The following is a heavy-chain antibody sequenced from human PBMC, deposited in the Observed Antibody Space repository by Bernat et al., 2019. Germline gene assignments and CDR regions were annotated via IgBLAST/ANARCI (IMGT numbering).Heavy chain of an antibody. CDR3: ARGGPTMIVVVITDYYYGMDV. J-gene: IGHJ6*02. CDR2: ISAYNGNT. Sequence: QVQLVQSGAEVKKPGASVKVSCTASGYTFTSYGISWVRQAPGQGLEWMGWISAYNGNTNYAQKLQGRVTMTTDTSTSTAYMELRSLRSDDTAVYYCARGGPTMIVVVITDYYYGMDVWGQGTTVTVSS. V-gene: IGHV1-18*01. CDR1: GYTFTSYG. D-gene: IGHD3-22*01.